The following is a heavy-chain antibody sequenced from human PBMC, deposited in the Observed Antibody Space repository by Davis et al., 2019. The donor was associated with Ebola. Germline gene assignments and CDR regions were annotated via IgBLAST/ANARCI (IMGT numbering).Heavy chain of an antibody. CDR2: IIPIFDTT. CDR3: ARDAARIGAAY. CDR1: GGTFSTYT. D-gene: IGHD1-26*01. J-gene: IGHJ4*02. V-gene: IGHV1-69*13. Sequence: SVKVSCKASGGTFSTYTITWVRQAPGQWLEWLVVIIPIFDTTHYAQKFQGRVTITADESTSTAYMELSSLTSEDTAVYYCARDAARIGAAYWGQGTLVTVSS.